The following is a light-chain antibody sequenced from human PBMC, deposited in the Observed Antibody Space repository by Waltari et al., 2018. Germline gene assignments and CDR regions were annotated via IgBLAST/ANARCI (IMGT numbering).Light chain of an antibody. V-gene: IGKV3-20*01. CDR2: GAS. CDR1: QTVRTTD. Sequence: EIVLTQYPGTLSLSPGERATLSCGASQTVRTTDLAWYQQKHGQAPTLLIYGASSRATGIPDRFSGSGSGTDFSRTISSLEPEDFAVYYCQQYDISPLTFGGGTKVEIK. J-gene: IGKJ4*01. CDR3: QQYDISPLT.